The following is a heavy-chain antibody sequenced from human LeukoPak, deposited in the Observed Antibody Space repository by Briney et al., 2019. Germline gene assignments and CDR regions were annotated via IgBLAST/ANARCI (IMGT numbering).Heavy chain of an antibody. CDR3: ARHVDAWAGELTVDY. CDR2: IYYSGST. V-gene: IGHV4-61*05. Sequence: PSETLSLTCTVSGGFISSNNAYWGWIRQPPGKGLEWIGYIYYSGSTNYNPSLKSRVTISVDTSKNQFSLKLSSVTAADTAVYYCARHVDAWAGELTVDYWGQGTLVTVSS. CDR1: GGFISSNNAY. D-gene: IGHD3-10*01. J-gene: IGHJ4*02.